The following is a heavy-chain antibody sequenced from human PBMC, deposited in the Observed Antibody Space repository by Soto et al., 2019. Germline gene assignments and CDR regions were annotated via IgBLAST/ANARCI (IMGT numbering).Heavy chain of an antibody. CDR2: MNPNSGNT. Sequence: GASVKVSCKASGYTFTSYDINGVRQATGQGLEWRGWMNPNSGNTGYAQKFQGRVTMTRNTSISTAYMELSSLRSEDTAVYYCARGARSEYYDFWSGYWAWYYYYYYMDVWGKGTTVTVSS. J-gene: IGHJ6*03. D-gene: IGHD3-3*01. CDR1: GYTFTSYD. CDR3: ARGARSEYYDFWSGYWAWYYYYYYMDV. V-gene: IGHV1-8*01.